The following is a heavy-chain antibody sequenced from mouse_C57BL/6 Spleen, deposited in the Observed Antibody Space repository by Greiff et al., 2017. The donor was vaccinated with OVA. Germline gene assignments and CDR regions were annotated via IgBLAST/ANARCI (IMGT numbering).Heavy chain of an antibody. CDR2: ISYDGSN. Sequence: EVQLVESGPGLVKPSQSLSLTCSVTGYSITSGYYWNWIRQFPGNKLEWMGYISYDGSNNYNPSLKNRISITRDTSKNQFFLKLNSVTTEDTATYYCARGGNYWFAYWGQGTLVTVSA. D-gene: IGHD2-1*01. J-gene: IGHJ3*01. V-gene: IGHV3-6*01. CDR3: ARGGNYWFAY. CDR1: GYSITSGYY.